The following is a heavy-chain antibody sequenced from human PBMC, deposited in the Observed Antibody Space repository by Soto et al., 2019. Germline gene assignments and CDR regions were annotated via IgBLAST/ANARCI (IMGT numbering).Heavy chain of an antibody. V-gene: IGHV3-23*01. CDR3: AKFPNYGDYVSLGIDY. Sequence: GGSLRLSCAASGFTFSSYAMSWVRQAPGKGLEWVSAISGSGGSTYYADSVKGRFTISRDNSKNTLYLQMNSLRAEDTAVYYCAKFPNYGDYVSLGIDYWGQGTLVTVSS. CDR1: GFTFSSYA. CDR2: ISGSGGST. J-gene: IGHJ4*02. D-gene: IGHD4-17*01.